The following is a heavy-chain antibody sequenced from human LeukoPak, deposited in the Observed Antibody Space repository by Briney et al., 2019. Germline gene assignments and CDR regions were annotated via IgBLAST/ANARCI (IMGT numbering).Heavy chain of an antibody. CDR3: ARSPGYQVPPGY. J-gene: IGHJ4*02. CDR2: ISSSGSSI. CDR1: GFTFSSYS. D-gene: IGHD2-2*01. Sequence: GGSLRLSCAASGFTFSSYSMNWVRQAPGKGLEWVSYISSSGSSIFYADSVKGRFTISRDNGKNSLYLQMNSLRDDDTAVYYCARSPGYQVPPGYWGQGTLVTVSS. V-gene: IGHV3-48*02.